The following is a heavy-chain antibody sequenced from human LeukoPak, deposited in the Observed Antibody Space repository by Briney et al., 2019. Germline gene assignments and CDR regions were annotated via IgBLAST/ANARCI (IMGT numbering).Heavy chain of an antibody. CDR3: AKDPPYCSGGSCYYFDY. J-gene: IGHJ4*02. CDR2: IRVDETNR. Sequence: PGGSLRLSCAAAGFIFSTCGIHWVRQAPGQGLEWVAFIRVDETNRSYADSVKGRFTISRDNSKNMLFLQMNSLRAEDTAVYYCAKDPPYCSGGSCYYFDYWGQGTLVTVSS. D-gene: IGHD2-15*01. V-gene: IGHV3-30*02. CDR1: GFIFSTCG.